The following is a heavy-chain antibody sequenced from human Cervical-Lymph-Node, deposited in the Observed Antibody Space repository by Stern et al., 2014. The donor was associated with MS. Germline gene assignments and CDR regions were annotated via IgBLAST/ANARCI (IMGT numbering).Heavy chain of an antibody. J-gene: IGHJ6*02. D-gene: IGHD2-21*01. Sequence: QLVQSGGGLVQPGGSLRLSCAASGIIFGDYVMHWVRQAPGKGLGGAGGISWNSCDIAYTDSVKGRFTISRDNAKNSLYLHMNSLRAEDTALYYCAKDLGEVFYYGMDVWGQGTTVTVSS. V-gene: IGHV3-9*01. CDR3: AKDLGEVFYYGMDV. CDR1: GIIFGDYV. CDR2: ISWNSCDI.